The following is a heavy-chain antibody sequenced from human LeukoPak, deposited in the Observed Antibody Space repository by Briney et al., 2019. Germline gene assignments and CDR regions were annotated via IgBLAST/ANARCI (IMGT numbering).Heavy chain of an antibody. CDR1: GFTFSSYS. CDR3: ARAKYDFRPDAFDI. J-gene: IGHJ3*02. V-gene: IGHV3-21*01. D-gene: IGHD3-3*01. CDR2: ISSSSSYI. Sequence: PGGSLRLSCAASGFTFSSYSMNWVRQAPGKGLEWVSSISSSSSYIYYADSVKGRFTISRDNAKNSLYLQMNSLRAEDTAVYYCARAKYDFRPDAFDIWGQGTMVTVSS.